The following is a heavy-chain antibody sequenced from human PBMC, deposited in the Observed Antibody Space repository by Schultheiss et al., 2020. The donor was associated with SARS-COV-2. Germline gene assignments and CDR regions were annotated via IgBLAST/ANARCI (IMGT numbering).Heavy chain of an antibody. CDR3: AKVGTNGELFYFDI. CDR2: ISGSGGST. D-gene: IGHD1-7*01. V-gene: IGHV3-23*01. CDR1: GFTFSNAW. J-gene: IGHJ3*02. Sequence: GESLKISCAASGFTFSNAWMSWVRQAPGKGLEWVSAISGSGGSTYYADSVKGRFTISRDNSKNTLYLQMNSLRAEDTAVYYCAKVGTNGELFYFDIWGQGTMVTVSS.